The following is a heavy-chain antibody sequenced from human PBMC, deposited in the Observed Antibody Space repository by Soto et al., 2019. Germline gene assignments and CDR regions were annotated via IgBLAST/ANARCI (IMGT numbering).Heavy chain of an antibody. Sequence: EVQLVESGGGLIQPGGSLRLSCAASGFSVSANYMNWVRQAPGKGLQCVSLLYAGGATFYADSVKGRFTISRDSSKNTLYLQMDSLRVEYTAVYYCATQRTNDYGDPNDALDIWGQGTVVSVSS. CDR2: LYAGGAT. D-gene: IGHD4-17*01. CDR1: GFSVSANY. CDR3: ATQRTNDYGDPNDALDI. V-gene: IGHV3-53*01. J-gene: IGHJ3*02.